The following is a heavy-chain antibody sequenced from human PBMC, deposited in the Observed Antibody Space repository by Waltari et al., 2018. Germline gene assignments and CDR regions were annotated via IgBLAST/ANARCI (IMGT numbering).Heavy chain of an antibody. CDR2: INHSGST. V-gene: IGHV4-34*01. CDR1: GGSFRGFF. Sequence: QVQLQQWGAGPLQTSDTLSLTCAVYGGSFRGFFWIWIRQPPGKGLEWIGEINHSGSTNYNPSLKSRVTISLDTSKKHFSLKLNSVTAADTAVYYCARGRRWQEFSSWGQGTLVTVSS. D-gene: IGHD3-3*01. CDR3: ARGRRWQEFSS. J-gene: IGHJ5*02.